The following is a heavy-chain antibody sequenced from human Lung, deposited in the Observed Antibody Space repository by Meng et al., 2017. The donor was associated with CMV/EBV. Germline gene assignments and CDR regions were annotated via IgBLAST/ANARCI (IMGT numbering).Heavy chain of an antibody. V-gene: IGHV1-46*01. J-gene: IGHJ4*02. CDR1: GYSFTSCE. CDR2: INPSGGST. D-gene: IGHD2-15*01. Sequence: AAETVSXKASGYSFTSCEMLWVRQPPRQGLEWMAIINPSGGSTNYAQKFQGRVTVTRDTSTTSVYMELSSLRSEDTAVYYCARDRHGRRRQYGRRPFYLDYWGQGXLVTVSS. CDR3: ARDRHGRRRQYGRRPFYLDY.